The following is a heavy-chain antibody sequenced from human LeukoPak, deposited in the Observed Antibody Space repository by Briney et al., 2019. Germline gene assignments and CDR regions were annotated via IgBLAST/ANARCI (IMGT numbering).Heavy chain of an antibody. D-gene: IGHD3-22*01. CDR1: GFTFSSYS. CDR2: ISSSSSTI. CDR3: ARDSNYYDSSGYYSMIDY. V-gene: IGHV3-48*01. J-gene: IGHJ4*02. Sequence: GGSLRLSCAASGFTFSSYSMNWVRQAPGKGLEWVSYISSSSSTIYYADSVKGRFTITRDNAKNSLYLQMNSLRAEDTAVYYCARDSNYYDSSGYYSMIDYWGQGTLVTVSS.